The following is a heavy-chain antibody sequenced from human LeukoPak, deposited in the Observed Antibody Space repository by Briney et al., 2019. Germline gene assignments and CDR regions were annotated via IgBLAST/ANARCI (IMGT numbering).Heavy chain of an antibody. Sequence: GESLRISCKGSGYSFTSYWISWVRQMPGKGLEWMGIIYPGDSDTRYSPSFQGQVTISADKSISTAYLQWSSLKASDTAMYYCAKHGTAAVGTMGTFFDYWGQGTLVTVSS. CDR2: IYPGDSDT. V-gene: IGHV5-51*01. CDR3: AKHGTAAVGTMGTFFDY. CDR1: GYSFTSYW. D-gene: IGHD6-13*01. J-gene: IGHJ4*02.